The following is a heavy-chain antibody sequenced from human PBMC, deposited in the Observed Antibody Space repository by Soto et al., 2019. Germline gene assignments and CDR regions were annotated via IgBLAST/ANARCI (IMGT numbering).Heavy chain of an antibody. J-gene: IGHJ4*02. Sequence: SVKVSCTASGGTFSSYVISWVRQAPGQGLEWMGGIIPIFGTANYAQKFQGRVTITADESTSTAYMELSSLRSEDTAVYYCARRYCISTSCYDYWGQGTLVTVSS. V-gene: IGHV1-69*13. CDR3: ARRYCISTSCYDY. D-gene: IGHD2-2*01. CDR2: IIPIFGTA. CDR1: GGTFSSYV.